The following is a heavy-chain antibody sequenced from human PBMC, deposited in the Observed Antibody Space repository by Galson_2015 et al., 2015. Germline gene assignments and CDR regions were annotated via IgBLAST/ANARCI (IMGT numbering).Heavy chain of an antibody. CDR2: IKQDGSEK. D-gene: IGHD2-2*01. CDR3: ARERGDIVVVPAAMGWFDP. Sequence: SLRLSCAASGFTFSSYWMSWVRQAPGKGLEWLANIKQDGSEKYYVDSVKGRFTISRDNAKNSLYLQMNSLRAEDTAVYYCARERGDIVVVPAAMGWFDPWGQGTLVTVSS. J-gene: IGHJ5*02. V-gene: IGHV3-7*03. CDR1: GFTFSSYW.